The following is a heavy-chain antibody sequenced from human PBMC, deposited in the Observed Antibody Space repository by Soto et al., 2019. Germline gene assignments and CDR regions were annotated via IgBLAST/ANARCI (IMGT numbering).Heavy chain of an antibody. Sequence: SGPTLVNPTQTLTLTCIFSGFSLRTSGVGVGWIRQPPGKALEWLGFIYWNDDKRYSPSLKSRLTITKDTSKNQVVLTMTNMDPVYTSTYYCAKSGSSGWYGWFDPWGQGTLVTVSS. J-gene: IGHJ5*02. CDR3: AKSGSSGWYGWFDP. D-gene: IGHD6-19*01. V-gene: IGHV2-5*01. CDR1: GFSLRTSGVG. CDR2: IYWNDDK.